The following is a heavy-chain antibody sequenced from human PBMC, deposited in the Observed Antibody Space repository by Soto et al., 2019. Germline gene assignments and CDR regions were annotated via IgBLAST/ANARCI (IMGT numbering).Heavy chain of an antibody. J-gene: IGHJ3*02. Sequence: VKVSCKASGFTFTSSAVQWVRQARGQRLEWIGWIVVGSGNTNYAQKFQERVTITRDMSTSTAYMELSSLRSEDTAMYYCAGLGYSGYGSHGDAFDIWGQGTMVTVSS. D-gene: IGHD5-12*01. CDR2: IVVGSGNT. V-gene: IGHV1-58*01. CDR3: AGLGYSGYGSHGDAFDI. CDR1: GFTFTSSA.